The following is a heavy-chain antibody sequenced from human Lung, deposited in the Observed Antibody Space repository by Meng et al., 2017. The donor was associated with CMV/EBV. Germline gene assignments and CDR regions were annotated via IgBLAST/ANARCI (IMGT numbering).Heavy chain of an antibody. Sequence: GGSLRLSCAASGFTFSNYAMNWVRQAPGKGLEWVAVIYAGGRSAYYADSVKGRFTIFRDGSKNTVYLEMNSLRAEDTALYYCAKDSTYSAWGQGTLVTVS. J-gene: IGHJ5*02. D-gene: IGHD6-13*01. CDR3: AKDSTYSA. CDR2: IYAGGRSA. V-gene: IGHV3-23*03. CDR1: GFTFSNYA.